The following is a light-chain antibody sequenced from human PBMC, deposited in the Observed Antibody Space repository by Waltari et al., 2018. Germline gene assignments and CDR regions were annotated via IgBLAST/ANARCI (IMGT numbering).Light chain of an antibody. J-gene: IGKJ1*01. CDR1: QSVSRT. Sequence: EIVLTQSPGTLSLSPGERATLSCRASQSVSRTLAWYQQKPGQAPRLLIKDAPSRAAGIPDRCSGRGSGTDFSLTISRLEPEDFAVYYCQKYGTLPATFGQGTKVEIK. CDR3: QKYGTLPAT. V-gene: IGKV3-20*01. CDR2: DAP.